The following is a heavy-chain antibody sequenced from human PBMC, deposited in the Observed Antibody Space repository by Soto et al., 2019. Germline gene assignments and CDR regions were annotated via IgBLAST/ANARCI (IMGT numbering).Heavy chain of an antibody. CDR3: AKAEYATRGYDLPYYYALDV. CDR1: VYSFTSYW. Sequence: GESLKISCKGSVYSFTSYWIGWVRQMPGKGLEWMGIIYPGDSDTRYSPSFQGQVTISADKSISTLYLQMNSLRAEDTAVYYCAKAEYATRGYDLPYYYALDVWGQGTTVTVSS. J-gene: IGHJ6*02. D-gene: IGHD3-22*01. CDR2: IYPGDSDT. V-gene: IGHV5-51*01.